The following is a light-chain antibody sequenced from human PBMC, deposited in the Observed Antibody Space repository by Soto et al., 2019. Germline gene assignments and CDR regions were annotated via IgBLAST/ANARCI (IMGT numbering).Light chain of an antibody. CDR1: SSDVGGYNY. V-gene: IGLV2-14*01. Sequence: HSALTQPASLSVSPGQSITISCTGTSSDVGGYNYVSWYQQHPGKAPKFMIYDVSNRPSGVSNRFSGSKSGNTASLTISGLQAEDEADYYCCSYTTSNTRQIVFGTGTKVTVL. CDR3: CSYTTSNTRQIV. CDR2: DVS. J-gene: IGLJ1*01.